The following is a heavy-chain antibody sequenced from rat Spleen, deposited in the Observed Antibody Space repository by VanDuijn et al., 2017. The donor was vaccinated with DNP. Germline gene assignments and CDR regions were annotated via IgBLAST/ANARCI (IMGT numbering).Heavy chain of an antibody. D-gene: IGHD1-3*01. CDR2: INSACST. CDR1: VYSITSGFR. CDR3: ARMHYGLDY. J-gene: IGHJ2*01. V-gene: IGHV3-3*01. Sequence: EVQLQESGPGLVKPSQSLSLTCSVTVYSITSGFRWNWIRKFPGNKLEWMGWINSACSTKYNPSLRSRISIIRDTSKNQFFLQVNSVTTADTATYYCARMHYGLDYWGQGVMVTVSS.